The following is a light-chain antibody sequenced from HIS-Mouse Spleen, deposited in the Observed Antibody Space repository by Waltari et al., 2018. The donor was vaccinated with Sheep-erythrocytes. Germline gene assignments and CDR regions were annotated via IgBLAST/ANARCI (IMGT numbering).Light chain of an antibody. CDR1: SSNIGSNY. CDR2: RNN. V-gene: IGLV1-47*01. CDR3: AAWDDSLSGHWV. Sequence: QSVLTQPPSASGTPGQRVTISCSGSSSNIGSNYVYWYQQLPGTAPKLLIYRNNLRPSGVPDRFSGSKSGTSASLAISGLRSEDEADYYCAAWDDSLSGHWVFGGGTKLTVL. J-gene: IGLJ3*02.